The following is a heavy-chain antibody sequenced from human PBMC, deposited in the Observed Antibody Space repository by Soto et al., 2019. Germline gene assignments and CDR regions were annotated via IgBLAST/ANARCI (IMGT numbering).Heavy chain of an antibody. D-gene: IGHD6-13*01. V-gene: IGHV1-18*01. CDR3: AGDFEVAAAGTSFDY. CDR2: ISAYNGNT. J-gene: IGHJ4*02. CDR1: GYTFTSYG. Sequence: QVQLVQSGAEVKKPGASVKVSCKASGYTFTSYGISWVRQAPGQGLEWMGWISAYNGNTNYAQKLQGRVTMTTDTSTRIADMELRSLRSDDTAVYYCAGDFEVAAAGTSFDYWGQGTLVTVSS.